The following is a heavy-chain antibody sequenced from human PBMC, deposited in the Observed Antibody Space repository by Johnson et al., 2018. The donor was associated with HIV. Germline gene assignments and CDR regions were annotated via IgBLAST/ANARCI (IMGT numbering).Heavy chain of an antibody. CDR2: ISGSGGST. D-gene: IGHD4-23*01. CDR3: AKDVYGGNLEPFDAFDI. CDR1: GFTFSSYA. V-gene: IGHV3-23*04. J-gene: IGHJ3*02. Sequence: VQLVESGGGVVQPGRSLRLSCAASGFTFSSYAMSLVRQAPGKGLEWVSAISGSGGSTYYADSVKGRFTISRDNSKNTLYLQMNSLRAEDTAVYYCAKDVYGGNLEPFDAFDIWGQGTMVTVSS.